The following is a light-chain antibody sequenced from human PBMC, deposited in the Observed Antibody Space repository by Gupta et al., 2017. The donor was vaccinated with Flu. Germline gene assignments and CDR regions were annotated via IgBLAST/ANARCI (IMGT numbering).Light chain of an antibody. CDR2: GAS. J-gene: IGKJ1*01. CDR1: QDIKNF. V-gene: IGKV1-27*01. Sequence: DIQMTQSPSSLSASVGDRVTLTCRASQDIKNFLAWYQQKPGKMPKLLIFGASTLQSGVPSRFSGSGSGTAFTLTISSLQPEDGGIYYCQKDSGVPRTFGPGTKVEIK. CDR3: QKDSGVPRT.